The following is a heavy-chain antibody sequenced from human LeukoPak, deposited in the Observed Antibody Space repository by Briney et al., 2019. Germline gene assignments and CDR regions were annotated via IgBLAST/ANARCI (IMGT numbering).Heavy chain of an antibody. Sequence: SETLSLTCTVSGGSISSGDYYWSWIRQPPGQGLEWIGYIHYSGSTNYNSSLKSRVTISEDTSKNQVSLKLSSVTAADTAVYYCARQFRRDRVDYWGQGTLVTVSS. J-gene: IGHJ4*02. CDR2: IHYSGST. CDR3: ARQFRRDRVDY. D-gene: IGHD5-24*01. CDR1: GGSISSGDYY. V-gene: IGHV4-30-4*01.